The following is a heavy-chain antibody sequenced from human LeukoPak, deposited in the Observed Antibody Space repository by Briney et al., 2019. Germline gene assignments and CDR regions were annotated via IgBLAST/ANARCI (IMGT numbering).Heavy chain of an antibody. CDR1: GGSISSSSYF. Sequence: SQTLSLTCTVSGGSISSSSYFWGWIRQPPGKGLEWIGSISFTGSTYYNSSLKSRVTLSVDTSKNQFSLKLSSVTAADTAVYYCARLKSMVYGFDYWGQGTLVTVSS. J-gene: IGHJ4*02. D-gene: IGHD2-8*01. CDR3: ARLKSMVYGFDY. V-gene: IGHV4-39*01. CDR2: ISFTGST.